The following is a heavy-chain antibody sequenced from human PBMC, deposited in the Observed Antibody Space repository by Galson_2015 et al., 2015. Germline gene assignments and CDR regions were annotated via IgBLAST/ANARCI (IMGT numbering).Heavy chain of an antibody. Sequence: LSFSSSFFPFLLSFLPFLFLSPGKGLEWEALIWFDGSSEYYADSVKGRFTISRDNSKNTLYLQMNSLRAEATAVYYCARDLRAAIFGVGHAYGMDVWGQGTTVTGSS. V-gene: IGHV3-33*01. D-gene: IGHD3-3*01. CDR1: FFPFLLSF. CDR2: IWFDGSSE. J-gene: IGHJ6*02. CDR3: ARDLRAAIFGVGHAYGMDV.